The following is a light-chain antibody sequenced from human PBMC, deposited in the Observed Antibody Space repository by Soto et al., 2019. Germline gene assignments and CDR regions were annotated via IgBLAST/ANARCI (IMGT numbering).Light chain of an antibody. Sequence: EFVLTQSPGTLSLSPGERATLSCRASQTVRNNYLAWYQQKPGQAPRLLIYDASNRATGIPARFSGSGSGTDFTLTISSLEPEDFAVYYCQQYGSSRTFGQGTKVDIK. CDR2: DAS. V-gene: IGKV3-20*01. CDR3: QQYGSSRT. J-gene: IGKJ1*01. CDR1: QTVRNNY.